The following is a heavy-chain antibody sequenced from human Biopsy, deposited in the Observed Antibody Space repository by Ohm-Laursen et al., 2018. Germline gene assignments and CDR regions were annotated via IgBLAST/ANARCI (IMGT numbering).Heavy chain of an antibody. CDR1: GGSMSDHY. D-gene: IGHD3-22*01. Sequence: SDTLSLTCTVSGGSMSDHYWSWLRQTPGKGLEWLGYIYYTGKTTYNPSLESRITISVDTSKNQFSLKVRSVTAADTAVYYCVRGVDYYDPYHYYALGVWGQGTTVTVSS. V-gene: IGHV4-59*11. CDR2: IYYTGKT. CDR3: VRGVDYYDPYHYYALGV. J-gene: IGHJ6*02.